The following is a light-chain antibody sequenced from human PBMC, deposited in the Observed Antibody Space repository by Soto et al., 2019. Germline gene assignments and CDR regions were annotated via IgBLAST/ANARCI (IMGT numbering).Light chain of an antibody. Sequence: DIVMTQSPDSLAVSLGERVTINCKSSQSVLYSPNNKNYLAWYQQRPGQPPKLLIYWASTRESGVPDRFSGSGSGTDFTLTITSLQAEDVAVYYCQQYESTPPTFGQGTKLEIK. V-gene: IGKV4-1*01. CDR2: WAS. CDR1: QSVLYSPNNKNY. J-gene: IGKJ2*01. CDR3: QQYESTPPT.